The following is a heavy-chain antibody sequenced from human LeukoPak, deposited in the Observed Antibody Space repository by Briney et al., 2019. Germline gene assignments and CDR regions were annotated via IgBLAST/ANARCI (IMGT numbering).Heavy chain of an antibody. CDR1: GGYISSYY. V-gene: IGHV4-59*08. Sequence: SETLPLTCTVSGGYISSYYWSWIRQPPGKGLEWIAYIHYSGNTNYNPSLKSRVTISVDTSKNQFSLKLSSVTAADTAVYYCARHFGDAYRRSFDLWGQGTPVTVSS. CDR3: ARHFGDAYRRSFDL. J-gene: IGHJ4*02. CDR2: IHYSGNT. D-gene: IGHD5-24*01.